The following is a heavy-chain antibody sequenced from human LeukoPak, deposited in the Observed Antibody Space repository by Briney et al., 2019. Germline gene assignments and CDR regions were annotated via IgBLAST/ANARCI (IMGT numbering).Heavy chain of an antibody. J-gene: IGHJ4*02. CDR1: GGSISSYY. D-gene: IGHD1-1*01. V-gene: IGHV4-59*12. CDR2: IYYSGST. CDR3: ARRSNWNLPFDY. Sequence: SETLSLTCTVSGGSISSYYWSWIRQPPGKGLEWIGYIYYSGSTNYNPSLKSRVTISVDTSKNQFSLKLSSVTAADTAVYYCARRSNWNLPFDYWGQGTLVTVSS.